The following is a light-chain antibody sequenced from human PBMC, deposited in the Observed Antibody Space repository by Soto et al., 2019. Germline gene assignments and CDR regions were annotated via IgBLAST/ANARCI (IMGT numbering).Light chain of an antibody. CDR2: DVS. CDR3: CSYAGSYPYV. J-gene: IGLJ1*01. Sequence: HSALTQPRSVSGSPGQSVTISCTGTSSDVGGYNYVSWYQQHPGKAPKLMIYDVSKRPSGVTDRFSGSKSGNTASLTISWIQAEDEADYYCCSYAGSYPYVFGTGTKLTVL. V-gene: IGLV2-11*01. CDR1: SSDVGGYNY.